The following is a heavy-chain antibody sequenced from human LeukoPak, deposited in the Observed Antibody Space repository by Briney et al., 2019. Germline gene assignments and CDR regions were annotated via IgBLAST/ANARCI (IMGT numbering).Heavy chain of an antibody. CDR2: IYTSGST. V-gene: IGHV4-4*07. CDR1: GGSISSYY. D-gene: IGHD6-19*01. CDR3: ARDSSGGGWRYFDY. Sequence: SETLSLTCTVSGGSISSYYWSWIRQPAGKGLEWIGRIYTSGSTNYNPSLKSRVTMSVDPSKNQFSLQLSSVAAADTAVYYCARDSSGGGWRYFDYWGQGTLVTVSS. J-gene: IGHJ4*02.